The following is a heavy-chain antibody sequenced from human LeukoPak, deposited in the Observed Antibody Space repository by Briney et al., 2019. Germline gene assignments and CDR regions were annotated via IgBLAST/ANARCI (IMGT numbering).Heavy chain of an antibody. V-gene: IGHV3-23*01. Sequence: PGGSLRLSCAASGLTFSSYAMSWVRQAPGKGLEWVSAISGSGGSTYYADSVKGRFTISRDNSKNTLYLQMNSLRAEDTAVYYCAKDVDSRLLPYYFDYWGQGTLVTVSS. D-gene: IGHD2-15*01. CDR2: ISGSGGST. CDR3: AKDVDSRLLPYYFDY. CDR1: GLTFSSYA. J-gene: IGHJ4*02.